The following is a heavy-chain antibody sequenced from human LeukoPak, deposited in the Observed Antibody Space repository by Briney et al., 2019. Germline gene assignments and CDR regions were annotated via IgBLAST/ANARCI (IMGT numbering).Heavy chain of an antibody. Sequence: GGSLRLSCAASGFTFSSYAMSWVRKPPGKGLEWVSGISGSGDNTYYADSVKGRFTISRDNSINTLFLQLKSLRADDTGVYFCAKDLEAVAGTIVNDYWGQGTPVTVSS. D-gene: IGHD6-19*01. J-gene: IGHJ4*02. CDR3: AKDLEAVAGTIVNDY. CDR1: GFTFSSYA. V-gene: IGHV3-23*01. CDR2: ISGSGDNT.